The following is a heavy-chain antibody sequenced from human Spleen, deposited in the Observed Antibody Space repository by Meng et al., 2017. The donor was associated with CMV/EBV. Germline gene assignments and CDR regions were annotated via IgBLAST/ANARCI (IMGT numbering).Heavy chain of an antibody. Sequence: GESLKISCAASGFTFSTSAMDWVRQVPGKGLEWVAFIRFDGSDKYYADSVKGRFTISRDNSKNTLYLQVNSLRPDDTAVYYCVKEGRHCSGGNCYSYFDYWGQGTLVTVSS. CDR1: GFTFSTSA. J-gene: IGHJ4*02. V-gene: IGHV3-30*02. CDR3: VKEGRHCSGGNCYSYFDY. D-gene: IGHD2-15*01. CDR2: IRFDGSDK.